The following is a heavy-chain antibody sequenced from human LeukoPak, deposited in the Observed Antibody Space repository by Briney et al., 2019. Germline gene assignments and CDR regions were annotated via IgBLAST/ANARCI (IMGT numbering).Heavy chain of an antibody. V-gene: IGHV3-23*01. CDR2: ISGSGGST. Sequence: PEGSLRLSCAASGFTFSSYAMSWVRQAPGKGLEWVSAISGSGGSTYYADSVKGRFTISRDNSKNTLYLQMNSLRAEDTAVYYCAKLYYDFWSGYPTLGYWGQGTLVTVSS. CDR1: GFTFSSYA. D-gene: IGHD3-3*01. J-gene: IGHJ4*02. CDR3: AKLYYDFWSGYPTLGY.